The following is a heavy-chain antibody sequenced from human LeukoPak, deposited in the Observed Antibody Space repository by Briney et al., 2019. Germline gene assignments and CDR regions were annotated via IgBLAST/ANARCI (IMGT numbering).Heavy chain of an antibody. CDR2: IYSGGST. CDR3: ARNDFWSGGDY. Sequence: PGGFLRLSCAASGFTVSSNYMSWVRQAPGKGLEWVSVIYSGGSTYYADSVKGRFTISRDNSKNTLYLQMNSLRAEDTAVYYCARNDFWSGGDYWGQGTLVTVSS. J-gene: IGHJ4*02. V-gene: IGHV3-53*01. D-gene: IGHD3-3*01. CDR1: GFTVSSNY.